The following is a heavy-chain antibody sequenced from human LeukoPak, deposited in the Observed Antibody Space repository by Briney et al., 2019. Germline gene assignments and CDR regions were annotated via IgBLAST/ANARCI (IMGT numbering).Heavy chain of an antibody. D-gene: IGHD6-6*01. Sequence: GGSLRLSCAASEFTFSSYWVSWVRQAPGKGLEWVANIKQDGSEKYYVDSVKGRFTISRDNAKNSLYLQMNSLRAEDTAVYYCARDGRTRYSSSSLYWGQGTLVTVSS. CDR1: EFTFSSYW. V-gene: IGHV3-7*01. J-gene: IGHJ4*02. CDR2: IKQDGSEK. CDR3: ARDGRTRYSSSSLY.